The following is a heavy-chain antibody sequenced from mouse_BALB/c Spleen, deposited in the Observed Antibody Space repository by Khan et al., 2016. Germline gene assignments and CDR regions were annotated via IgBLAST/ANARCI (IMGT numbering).Heavy chain of an antibody. Sequence: EVQLQESGPDLVKPSQSLSLTCTVTGYSITSGYSWHWIRQFPGNKLEWMGYIHYSGNTNYNPSLKSRISITRDTSKNQFFLQLNSVTTEVTATYYCARGYGNYFYAMDYWGQGTSVTVSS. CDR2: IHYSGNT. V-gene: IGHV3-1*02. CDR3: ARGYGNYFYAMDY. CDR1: GYSITSGYS. J-gene: IGHJ4*01. D-gene: IGHD2-1*01.